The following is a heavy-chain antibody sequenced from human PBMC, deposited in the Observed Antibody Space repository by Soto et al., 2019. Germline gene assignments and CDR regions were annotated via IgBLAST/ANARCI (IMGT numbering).Heavy chain of an antibody. Sequence: VKVSCKASGYTFTSYGISWVRQAPGQGLEWMGWISAYNGNTNYAQKLQGRVTMTTDTSTSTAYMELRSLRSDDTAVYYCARPIRYFDWSYIGNAFDIWGQGTMVTVSS. CDR1: GYTFTSYG. CDR3: ARPIRYFDWSYIGNAFDI. D-gene: IGHD3-9*01. V-gene: IGHV1-18*01. J-gene: IGHJ3*02. CDR2: ISAYNGNT.